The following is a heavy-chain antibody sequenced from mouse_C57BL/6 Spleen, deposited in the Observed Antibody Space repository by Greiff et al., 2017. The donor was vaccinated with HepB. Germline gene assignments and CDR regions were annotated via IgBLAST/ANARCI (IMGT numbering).Heavy chain of an antibody. V-gene: IGHV5-6*01. J-gene: IGHJ2*01. Sequence: EVQLVESGGDLVKPGGSLKLSCAASGFTFSSYGMSWVRQTPDKRLEWVATISSGGSYTYYPDSVKGRFTISRDNAKNTLYLQMSSLKSEDTAMYYCARHPSSPWFDYWGQGTTLTVSS. CDR2: ISSGGSYT. CDR1: GFTFSSYG. D-gene: IGHD2-10*02. CDR3: ARHPSSPWFDY.